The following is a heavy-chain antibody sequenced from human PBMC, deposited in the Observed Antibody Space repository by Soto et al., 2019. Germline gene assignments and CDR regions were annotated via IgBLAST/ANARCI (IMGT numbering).Heavy chain of an antibody. CDR2: ISGSGGST. J-gene: IGHJ4*02. Sequence: EVQVLESGGGLVQPGGSLRLSCVASGFTFTTYAMTWVRQAPGKGLGWVSIISGSGGSTHYADSVKGRFIISRDNSKNTLYLQMNGLRAEDTAVYYCAKTGFGRYCSSTSGVHFDYWGQGTLVTVSS. CDR3: AKTGFGRYCSSTSGVHFDY. D-gene: IGHD2-2*01. V-gene: IGHV3-23*01. CDR1: GFTFTTYA.